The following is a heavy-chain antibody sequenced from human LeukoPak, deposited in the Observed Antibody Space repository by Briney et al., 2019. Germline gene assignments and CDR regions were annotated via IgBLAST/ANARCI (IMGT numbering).Heavy chain of an antibody. CDR1: GYSISSGYY. J-gene: IGHJ4*02. CDR3: ARGDPSDFWSGSLYYFDY. Sequence: SETLSLTCTVSGYSISSGYYWGWVRQPPGKGLEGIGSIYHSGSTYYNPSLRSRVTISVDTSKNQFSLKLSSVTAADTAVYYCARGDPSDFWSGSLYYFDYWGQGTLVTVSS. CDR2: IYHSGST. D-gene: IGHD3-3*01. V-gene: IGHV4-38-2*02.